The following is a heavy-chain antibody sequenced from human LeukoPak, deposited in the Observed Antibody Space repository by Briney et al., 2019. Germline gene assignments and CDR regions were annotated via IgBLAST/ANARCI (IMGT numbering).Heavy chain of an antibody. Sequence: GGSLRPSCAISGFTFSDYYFSWIRHAPGKGLEWISYISSSGNVIYYADSVKGRFTISRDNAKNSLYLQMNSLRVEDTAVYYCARDTEDDDGSTTFDYWGQGTLVTVSS. J-gene: IGHJ4*02. CDR3: ARDTEDDDGSTTFDY. CDR1: GFTFSDYY. V-gene: IGHV3-11*01. CDR2: ISSSGNVI. D-gene: IGHD1-26*01.